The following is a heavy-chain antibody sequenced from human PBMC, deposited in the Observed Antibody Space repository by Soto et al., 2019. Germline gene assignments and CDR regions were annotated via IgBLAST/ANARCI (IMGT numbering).Heavy chain of an antibody. CDR2: IKQDGSEK. Sequence: GGSLRLSCAASGFTFSSYWMSWVRQAPGKGLEWVANIKQDGSEKYYVDSVKGRFTISRDNAKNPLYLQMNSLRAEDTAVYYCARDRVVAAKSPKIGYYYYGMDVWGQGTTVTVSS. CDR1: GFTFSSYW. J-gene: IGHJ6*02. CDR3: ARDRVVAAKSPKIGYYYYGMDV. D-gene: IGHD2-15*01. V-gene: IGHV3-7*01.